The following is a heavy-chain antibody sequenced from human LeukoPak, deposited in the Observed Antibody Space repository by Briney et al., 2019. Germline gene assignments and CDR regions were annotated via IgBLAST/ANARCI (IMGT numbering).Heavy chain of an antibody. CDR1: GFVFSTYA. CDR3: AKVKVLDAVASYFDY. CDR2: ISSSGDNT. V-gene: IGHV3-23*01. D-gene: IGHD2/OR15-2a*01. J-gene: IGHJ4*02. Sequence: PGGSLRLSCAASGFVFSTYAMGWVRQAPGKGLEWVSAISSSGDNTYYADSVKGQFIISRDNSKNTLDLQLNSLRAEDTAIYQCAKVKVLDAVASYFDYWGQGTLVTVSS.